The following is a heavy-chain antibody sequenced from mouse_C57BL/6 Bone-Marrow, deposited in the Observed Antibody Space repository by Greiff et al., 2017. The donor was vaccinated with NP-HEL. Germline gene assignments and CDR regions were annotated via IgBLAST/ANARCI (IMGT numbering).Heavy chain of an antibody. V-gene: IGHV1-64*01. CDR1: GYTFTSYW. D-gene: IGHD2-3*01. Sequence: QVQLQQPGAELVKPGASVKLSCKASGYTFTSYWMHRVKQRPGQGLEWIGMIHPNSGSTNYNEKFKSKATLTVDKSSSTAYMQLSSLTSEDSAVYYVARYGRWLLSYAMDYWGQGTAVTVSS. CDR3: ARYGRWLLSYAMDY. J-gene: IGHJ4*01. CDR2: IHPNSGST.